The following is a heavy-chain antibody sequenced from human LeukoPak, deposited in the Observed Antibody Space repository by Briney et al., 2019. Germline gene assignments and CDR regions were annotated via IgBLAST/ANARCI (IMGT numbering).Heavy chain of an antibody. Sequence: ASVKVSCKASGYSFTSHYMHWVRQAPGQGLEWLGLINPSGSSTLYAQKFQGRVTMTRDMSTTTDYMELSSLRSEDTAVYFCATHSPEWRYSGYYNYYYMDVWGNGTTVTVSS. CDR2: INPSGSST. J-gene: IGHJ6*03. D-gene: IGHD5-12*01. CDR1: GYSFTSHY. V-gene: IGHV1-46*01. CDR3: ATHSPEWRYSGYYNYYYMDV.